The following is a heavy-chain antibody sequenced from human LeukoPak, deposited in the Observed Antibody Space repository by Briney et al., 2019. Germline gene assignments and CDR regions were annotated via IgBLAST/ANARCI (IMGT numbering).Heavy chain of an antibody. Sequence: GGSLRLSCAASGFTFSSYWMSWVRQAPGKGLEWVANIKQDGSKKYYVDSVKGRFTISRDNAKNSLYLQMNSLRAEDTAVYYCARDSCGYYYPDAFDIWGQGTMVTVSS. D-gene: IGHD3-22*01. CDR1: GFTFSSYW. J-gene: IGHJ3*02. CDR3: ARDSCGYYYPDAFDI. V-gene: IGHV3-7*04. CDR2: IKQDGSKK.